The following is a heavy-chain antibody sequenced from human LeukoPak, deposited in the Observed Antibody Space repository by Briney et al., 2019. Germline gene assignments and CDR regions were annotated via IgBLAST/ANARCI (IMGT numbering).Heavy chain of an antibody. CDR3: ARSSDYYDSSGYYAAFDI. Sequence: SETLSLTCTVSGYSISSGYYWGWIRQPPGKGLEWIGSIYHSGSTYYNPSLKSQVTISVDTSKNQFSLKLSSVTAADTAVYYCARSSDYYDSSGYYAAFDIWGQGTMVTVSS. CDR2: IYHSGST. D-gene: IGHD3-22*01. CDR1: GYSISSGYY. J-gene: IGHJ3*02. V-gene: IGHV4-38-2*02.